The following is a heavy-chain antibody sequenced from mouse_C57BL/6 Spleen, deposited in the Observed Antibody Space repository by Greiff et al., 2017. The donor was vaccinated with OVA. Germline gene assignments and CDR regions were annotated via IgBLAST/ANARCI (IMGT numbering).Heavy chain of an antibody. CDR3: ARRFIYDGSSVDV. CDR1: GYTFTSYD. D-gene: IGHD2-3*01. Sequence: QVHVKQSGPELVKPGASVKLSCKASGYTFTSYDINWVKQRPGQGLEWIGWIYPRDGSTKYNEKFKGKATLTVDTSSSTAYMELHSLTSEDSAVYFCARRFIYDGSSVDVWGTGTTVTVSS. J-gene: IGHJ1*03. CDR2: IYPRDGST. V-gene: IGHV1-85*01.